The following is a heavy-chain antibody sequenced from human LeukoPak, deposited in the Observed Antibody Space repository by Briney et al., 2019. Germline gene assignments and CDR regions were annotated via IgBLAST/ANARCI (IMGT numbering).Heavy chain of an antibody. CDR2: IYYSGST. CDR1: GGSISSGGYY. Sequence: SETLSLTCTVSGGSISSGGYYWSWIRQHPGKGLEWIGYIYYSGSTYYNPSLKSRVTISVDTSKNQFSLKLSSVTAADTAVYYCARVNYYDSSGYFDYWGQGTLVTVSS. CDR3: ARVNYYDSSGYFDY. D-gene: IGHD3-22*01. J-gene: IGHJ4*02. V-gene: IGHV4-31*03.